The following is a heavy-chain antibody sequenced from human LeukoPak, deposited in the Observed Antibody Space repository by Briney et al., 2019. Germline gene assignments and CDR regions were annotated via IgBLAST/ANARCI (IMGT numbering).Heavy chain of an antibody. CDR1: GFTFSSYS. D-gene: IGHD3-10*01. CDR3: GRGRGGGSRTPFDP. Sequence: GGSLRLSCAASGFTFSSYSMNWVRQAPGKGPDWVAVIWYDGSMKYYADSVKGRFTISRDTSKSTLYLHMNSLRAEDTAVYYCGRGRGGGSRTPFDPGGRGPLVTVPS. J-gene: IGHJ5*02. CDR2: IWYDGSMK. V-gene: IGHV3-33*08.